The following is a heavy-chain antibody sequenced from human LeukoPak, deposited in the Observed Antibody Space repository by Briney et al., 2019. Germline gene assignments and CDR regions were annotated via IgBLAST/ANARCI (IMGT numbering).Heavy chain of an antibody. Sequence: GGSLRLSCAASGFTFSSYWMNWARQAPGRGLVWVSRINSDGSSTSYADSVKGRFTISRDNAKNTLYLQINSLRAEDTAVYHCARSSLAFDSWGQGTMVTVSS. V-gene: IGHV3-74*01. CDR1: GFTFSSYW. CDR2: INSDGSST. J-gene: IGHJ3*02. CDR3: ARSSLAFDS.